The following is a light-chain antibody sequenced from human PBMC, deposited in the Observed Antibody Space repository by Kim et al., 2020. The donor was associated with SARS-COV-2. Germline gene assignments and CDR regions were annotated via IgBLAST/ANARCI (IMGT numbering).Light chain of an antibody. J-gene: IGLJ2*01. Sequence: ALGQTVRITCQGDSLRTYYASWYQQKPGQAPALVTYAKNNRPSGIPDRFSGSSSGNTASLTITGAQAEDEADYYCKSRDTSGDRLVFGGGTQLTVL. CDR1: SLRTYY. CDR3: KSRDTSGDRLV. CDR2: AKN. V-gene: IGLV3-19*01.